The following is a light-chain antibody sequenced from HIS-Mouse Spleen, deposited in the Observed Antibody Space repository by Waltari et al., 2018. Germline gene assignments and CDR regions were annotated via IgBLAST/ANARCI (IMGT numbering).Light chain of an antibody. V-gene: IGLV2-14*02. CDR1: SSDVGSYNL. J-gene: IGLJ2*01. CDR3: QVWDSSSDHVV. CDR2: EGS. Sequence: QSALTQPASVSGSPGQSITISCTGTSSDVGSYNLVPRYQQHPGKAPKLMIYEGSKRPSGIPERFSGSNSGNTATLTISRVEAGDEADYYCQVWDSSSDHVVFGGGTKLTVL.